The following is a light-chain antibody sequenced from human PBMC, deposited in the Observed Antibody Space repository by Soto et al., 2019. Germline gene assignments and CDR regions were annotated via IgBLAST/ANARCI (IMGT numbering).Light chain of an antibody. CDR3: QQYSASPLT. CDR1: QSVANNY. V-gene: IGKV3-20*01. CDR2: DAS. J-gene: IGKJ1*01. Sequence: EIVLTYSPGTLSLSPGERATLSCSASQSVANNYLAWYQQRPGQAPRLVIYDASSRATGIPDRFSASGSGTDFTLTISRLEPEDFAVYFCQQYSASPLTFGQGTKVDIK.